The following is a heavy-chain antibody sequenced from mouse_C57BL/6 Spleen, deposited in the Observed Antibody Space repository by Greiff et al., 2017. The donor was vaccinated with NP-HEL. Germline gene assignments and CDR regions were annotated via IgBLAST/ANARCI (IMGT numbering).Heavy chain of an antibody. Sequence: QVQLQQPGAELVMPGASVKLSCKASGYTFTSYWMHWVKQRPGQGLEWIGEIDPSDSYTNYNQKFKGKSTLTVDKSSSTAYMQLSSLTSEDSAVYYCANLYDGYYFADWGQGTLVTVSA. D-gene: IGHD2-3*01. V-gene: IGHV1-69*01. CDR1: GYTFTSYW. CDR3: ANLYDGYYFAD. J-gene: IGHJ3*01. CDR2: IDPSDSYT.